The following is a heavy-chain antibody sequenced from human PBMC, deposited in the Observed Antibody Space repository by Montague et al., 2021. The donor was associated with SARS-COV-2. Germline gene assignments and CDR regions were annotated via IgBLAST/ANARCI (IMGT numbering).Heavy chain of an antibody. V-gene: IGHV3-23*01. CDR2: LSSSGEST. CDR3: AKIDYTSGSYWEPDFDY. J-gene: IGHJ4*02. D-gene: IGHD3-10*01. Sequence: SLRLSCAASGITLTNYAMFWVRQAPGKGLEWVSALSSSGESTNYADSVKGRFTISRDTSKNTLYLQMNSLGVEDTAVYYCAKIDYTSGSYWEPDFDYWGQGTLVTVSS. CDR1: GITLTNYA.